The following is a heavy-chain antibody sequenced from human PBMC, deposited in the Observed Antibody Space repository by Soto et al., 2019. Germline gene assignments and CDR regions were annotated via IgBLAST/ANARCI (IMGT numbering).Heavy chain of an antibody. V-gene: IGHV1-18*01. J-gene: IGHJ6*02. CDR2: ISAYNGNT. CDR3: ARSPFYDFWRGYYPKYYYYYGMDV. D-gene: IGHD3-3*01. Sequence: ASVKVSCKASGYTFTSYGISWVRQAPGQGLEWMGWISAYNGNTNYAQKLQGRVTMTTDTSTSTAYMELRSLRSDDTAVYYCARSPFYDFWRGYYPKYYYYYGMDVWGQGTTVTVSS. CDR1: GYTFTSYG.